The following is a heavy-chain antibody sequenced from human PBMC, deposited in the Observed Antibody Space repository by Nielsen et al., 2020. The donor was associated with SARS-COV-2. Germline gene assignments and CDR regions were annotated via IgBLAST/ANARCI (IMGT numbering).Heavy chain of an antibody. Sequence: GGSLRLSCAASGFTVSSNYMSWVRQAPGKGLEWVSVIYSGGSTYYADSVKGRFTISRDNSKNTLYLQMNSLRAEDTAVYYCARVLDLEWELLVGMDVWGQGTTVTVSS. D-gene: IGHD1-26*01. CDR2: IYSGGST. CDR1: GFTVSSNY. J-gene: IGHJ6*02. V-gene: IGHV3-53*01. CDR3: ARVLDLEWELLVGMDV.